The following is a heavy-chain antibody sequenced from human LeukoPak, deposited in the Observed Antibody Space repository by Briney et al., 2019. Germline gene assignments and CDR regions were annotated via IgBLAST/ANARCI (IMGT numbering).Heavy chain of an antibody. J-gene: IGHJ4*02. CDR2: IKQDGSEQ. CDR3: TREYLTVSYFDY. CDR1: GFTFSSYW. V-gene: IGHV3-7*05. Sequence: GGSLRLSCAASGFTFSSYWMSWVRQAPGKGRWWVANIKQDGSEQYYVDSVKGRFTISRDNAKNSLFLQMNSLRGEDTAVYYCTREYLTVSYFDYWGQGTLVTVSS. D-gene: IGHD4-11*01.